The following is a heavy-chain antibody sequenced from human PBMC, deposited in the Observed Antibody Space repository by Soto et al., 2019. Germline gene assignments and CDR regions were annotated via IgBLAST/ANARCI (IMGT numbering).Heavy chain of an antibody. V-gene: IGHV4-30-4*08. J-gene: IGHJ4*02. CDR2: IYYSGST. CDR3: ARARGARYFDY. Sequence: SETLSLTCTVSGGSISSYSMNWVRQPPGKGLEWIGYIYYSGSTYYNPSLKSRVTISVDTSKNQFSLKLSSVTAADTAVYYCARARGARYFDYWGQGTLVTVSS. CDR1: GGSISSYS. D-gene: IGHD2-15*01.